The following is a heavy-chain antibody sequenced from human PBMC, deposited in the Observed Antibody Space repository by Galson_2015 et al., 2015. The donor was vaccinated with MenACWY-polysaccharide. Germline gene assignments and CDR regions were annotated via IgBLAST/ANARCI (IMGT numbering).Heavy chain of an antibody. CDR3: ARDPRGARSSYFDN. CDR2: I. J-gene: IGHJ4*02. D-gene: IGHD3-10*01. V-gene: IGHV3-11*01. Sequence: IYFADSVKGRIIISRDNAKNSLYLQMNSLRAEDTAVYYCARDPRGARSSYFDNWGQGILVTVSS.